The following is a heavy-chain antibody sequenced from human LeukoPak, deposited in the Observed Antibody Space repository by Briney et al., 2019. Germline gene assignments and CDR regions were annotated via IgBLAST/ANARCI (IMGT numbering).Heavy chain of an antibody. CDR2: INPNSGGT. CDR3: AIIVGAILSFDY. D-gene: IGHD1-26*01. Sequence: PWASVKVSCKAPGYTFTGYYMHWVRQAPGQGLEWMGWINPNSGGTNYAQKFQGRVTMTRDTSISTAYMELSRLRSDDTAVYYCAIIVGAILSFDYWGQGTLVTVPS. V-gene: IGHV1-2*02. CDR1: GYTFTGYY. J-gene: IGHJ4*02.